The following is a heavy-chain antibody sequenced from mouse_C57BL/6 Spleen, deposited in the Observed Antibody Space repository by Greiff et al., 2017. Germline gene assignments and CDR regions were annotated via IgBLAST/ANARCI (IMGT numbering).Heavy chain of an antibody. CDR2: IYPYNGVS. CDR1: GYSFTGYY. J-gene: IGHJ2*01. V-gene: IGHV1-31*01. D-gene: IGHD2-4*01. Sequence: EVQVVESGPELVKPGASVKISCKASGYSFTGYYMHWVKQSHGNILDWIGYIYPYNGVSSYNQKFKGKATLTVDKSSSTDYMELRSLTSEDSAVYYCARWGLRRNFDYWGQGTTLTVSS. CDR3: ARWGLRRNFDY.